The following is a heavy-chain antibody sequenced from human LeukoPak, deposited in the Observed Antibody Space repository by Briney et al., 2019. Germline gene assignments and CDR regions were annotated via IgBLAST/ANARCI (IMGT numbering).Heavy chain of an antibody. CDR2: IYTGGAT. V-gene: IGHV3-53*01. J-gene: IGHJ4*02. Sequence: GGSLRLSCAASTFTVSGDYMSWVRQAPGKGLEWVSLIYTGGATYYADSVKGRFTISRDNSKKILFLQMNSLTAEDTAVYYCASRAWWGQGTLVTVSS. CDR1: TFTVSGDY. CDR3: ASRAW.